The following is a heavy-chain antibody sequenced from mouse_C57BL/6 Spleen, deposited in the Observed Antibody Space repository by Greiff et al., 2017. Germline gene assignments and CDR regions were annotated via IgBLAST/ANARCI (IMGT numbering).Heavy chain of an antibody. CDR3: TRCYGSSPHAMDY. V-gene: IGHV1-5*01. Sequence: EVQLQQSGTVLARPGASVKMSCKTSGYTFTSYWMHWVKQRPGQGLEWIGAIYPGNSDTSYNQKFKGKAKLTAVTSASTAYMELSSLTNEDSAVYYCTRCYGSSPHAMDYWGQGTSVTVSS. D-gene: IGHD1-1*01. J-gene: IGHJ4*01. CDR2: IYPGNSDT. CDR1: GYTFTSYW.